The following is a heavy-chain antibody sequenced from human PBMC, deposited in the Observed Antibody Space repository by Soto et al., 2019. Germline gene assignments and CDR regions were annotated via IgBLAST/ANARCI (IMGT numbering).Heavy chain of an antibody. CDR3: ARERGAHTNIDY. CDR1: GYMFASYG. V-gene: IGHV1-18*01. D-gene: IGHD3-10*01. J-gene: IGHJ4*01. Sequence: QVQLVQSGAEVKKPGASVKVSCKVSGYMFASYGISWARQAPGQGLEWMGWINTYNGNINYAQKFQGRVTMTTDTATSTSYIELRSLGSDDTAMYYCARERGAHTNIDYWGHGTQVIVSS. CDR2: INTYNGNI.